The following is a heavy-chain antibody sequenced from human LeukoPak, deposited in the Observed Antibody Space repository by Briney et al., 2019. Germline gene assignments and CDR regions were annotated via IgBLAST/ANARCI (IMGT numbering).Heavy chain of an antibody. J-gene: IGHJ4*02. CDR1: VYKFISHY. V-gene: IGHV1-2*02. Sequence: GASVRVSFTASVYKFISHYLQWVRQAPGLGREGRGWMHGGNGNTRYAEKFEGRVTMTRDTSTSTAYMDLSRLTSDDTAVYYCAREGSYCVGGDCYSFDFWGQGTLVTVSS. D-gene: IGHD2-21*02. CDR2: MHGGNGNT. CDR3: AREGSYCVGGDCYSFDF.